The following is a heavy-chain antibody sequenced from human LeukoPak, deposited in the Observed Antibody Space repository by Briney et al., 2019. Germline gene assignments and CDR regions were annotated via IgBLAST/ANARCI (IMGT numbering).Heavy chain of an antibody. CDR2: IKSKTDGGTT. D-gene: IGHD2-2*01. Sequence: PGGSLRLSCAASGFTFTNAWMSWVRQAPGKGLEWVGRIKSKTDGGTTDYAAPMKGRFSISRHDSKTTLYLQMNSLKIEDTGVYYCTTRTTLPAAFYYYGMDVWGQGTTVTVSS. CDR1: GFTFTNAW. V-gene: IGHV3-15*01. CDR3: TTRTTLPAAFYYYGMDV. J-gene: IGHJ6*02.